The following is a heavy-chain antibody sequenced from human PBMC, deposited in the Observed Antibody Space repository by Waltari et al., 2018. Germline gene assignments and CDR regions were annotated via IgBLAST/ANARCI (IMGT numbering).Heavy chain of an antibody. V-gene: IGHV5-51*01. CDR1: GYSFTSYW. CDR2: ICAGSSRT. J-gene: IGHJ4*02. D-gene: IGHD3-10*01. CDR3: ARRGYYYGSGEYYFDY. Sequence: EVQLVQSGAEVKKPGESLKISCKGSGYSFTSYWIGWVRTMPGKGLEWMGVICAGSSRTSYSPSFQGQVTVAADKSISTAYLQWSSLKASDTAMYYCARRGYYYGSGEYYFDYWGQGTLVTVSS.